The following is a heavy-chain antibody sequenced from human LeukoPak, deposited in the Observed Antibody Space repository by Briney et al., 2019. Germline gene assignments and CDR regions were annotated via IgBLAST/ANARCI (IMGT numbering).Heavy chain of an antibody. V-gene: IGHV3-23*01. D-gene: IGHD5-18*01. Sequence: PGGSLRLSCAASGFTFSTYAMNWVRQAPGKGLEWVSAISGSGAKTYYADFVKGRFTISRDNSKNTLYLQMNRLRAEDTAVYYCARFAGYSYGGWFDYWGQGTLVTVSS. CDR3: ARFAGYSYGGWFDY. J-gene: IGHJ4*02. CDR1: GFTFSTYA. CDR2: ISGSGAKT.